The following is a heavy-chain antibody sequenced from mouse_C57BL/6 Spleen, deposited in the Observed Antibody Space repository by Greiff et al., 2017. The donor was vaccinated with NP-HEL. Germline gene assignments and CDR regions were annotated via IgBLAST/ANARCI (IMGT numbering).Heavy chain of an antibody. CDR1: GYTFTSYW. CDR2: INPSNGGT. Sequence: VQLQQPGTELVKPGASVKLSCKASGYTFTSYWMHWVKQRPGQGLEWIGNINPSNGGTNYNEKFKSKATLTVDKSSSTAYMQLSSLTSEDSAVYYCARHPHYYGSSHWYFDVWGTGTTVTVSS. V-gene: IGHV1-53*01. D-gene: IGHD1-1*01. CDR3: ARHPHYYGSSHWYFDV. J-gene: IGHJ1*03.